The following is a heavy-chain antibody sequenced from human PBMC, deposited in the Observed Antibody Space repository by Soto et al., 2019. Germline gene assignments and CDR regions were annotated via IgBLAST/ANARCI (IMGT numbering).Heavy chain of an antibody. CDR3: AKWNGYGDH. CDR2: VSGGSGTT. Sequence: EVQLSESGGGLVQPGGSLRLSCAVSGFSFSTYGVTWVRQAPGKGLEWVGGVSGGSGTTHYADSVKGRFTITGDNSKTTVYLQMNSLRVEDTAVYYCAKWNGYGDHWGQGTLVTVSS. D-gene: IGHD1-1*01. J-gene: IGHJ4*02. CDR1: GFSFSTYG. V-gene: IGHV3-23*01.